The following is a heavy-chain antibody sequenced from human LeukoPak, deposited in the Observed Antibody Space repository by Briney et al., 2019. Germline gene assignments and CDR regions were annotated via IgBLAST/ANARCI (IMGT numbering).Heavy chain of an antibody. D-gene: IGHD6-13*01. V-gene: IGHV3-7*01. Sequence: GGSLRLSCAASGFTVSDNYMSWVRQAPGKGLEWVANIKQDGSEKYYVDSVKGRFTISRDNAKNSLYLQMNSLRAEDTAVYYCARGGIAAAGTADYWGQGTLVTVSS. CDR3: ARGGIAAAGTADY. CDR1: GFTVSDNY. CDR2: IKQDGSEK. J-gene: IGHJ4*02.